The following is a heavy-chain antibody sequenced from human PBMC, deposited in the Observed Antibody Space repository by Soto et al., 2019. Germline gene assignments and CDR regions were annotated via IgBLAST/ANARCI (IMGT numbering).Heavy chain of an antibody. Sequence: QLQLQESGPGLVKPSETLSLTCTVSGGSISSSSYYWGWIRQPPGKGLEWIGSIYYSGSTYYNPSLKSRVTISVATSKNQFSLRMNSVTAADKAVYYCARHVCGDGYNSGFDYRGQGTLVTVSS. CDR1: GGSISSSSYY. CDR2: IYYSGST. V-gene: IGHV4-39*01. D-gene: IGHD1-1*01. CDR3: ARHVCGDGYNSGFDY. J-gene: IGHJ4*02.